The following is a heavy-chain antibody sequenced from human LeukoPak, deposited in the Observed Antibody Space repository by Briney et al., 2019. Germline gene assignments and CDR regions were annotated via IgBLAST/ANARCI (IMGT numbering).Heavy chain of an antibody. Sequence: GGSLRLSCAASGFTFSSYAMSWVRQAPGKGLEWVSAISGSGGRTYYADSVKGRFTISRDNSKNTLYLQMNSLRAEDTAVYYCAKSGEYSYGYSDYWGQGTLVTVSS. D-gene: IGHD5-18*01. CDR3: AKSGEYSYGYSDY. J-gene: IGHJ4*02. CDR2: ISGSGGRT. V-gene: IGHV3-23*01. CDR1: GFTFSSYA.